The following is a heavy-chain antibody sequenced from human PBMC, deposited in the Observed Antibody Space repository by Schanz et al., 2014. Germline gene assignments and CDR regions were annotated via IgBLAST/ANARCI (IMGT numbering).Heavy chain of an antibody. D-gene: IGHD3-3*01. CDR2: ISVYNHNK. CDR1: GYIFINSG. V-gene: IGHV1-18*01. Sequence: QIQLVQSGPEVKKPGATVKVSCKASGYIFINSGISWVRQAPGQGLEWMGWISVYNHNKEYDQKFQGRVTMTTDTSTSTAYKALTDLRSDDTVVYYCARDRRFFDRDDLYYFDSWGQGTLVTVSS. CDR3: ARDRRFFDRDDLYYFDS. J-gene: IGHJ4*02.